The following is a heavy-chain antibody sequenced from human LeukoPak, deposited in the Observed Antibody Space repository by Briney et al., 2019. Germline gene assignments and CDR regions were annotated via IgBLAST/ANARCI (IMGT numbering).Heavy chain of an antibody. Sequence: SATLSLTCTVSGYSISSGYYWGWIRQPPGKGLEWIGTMYHTGISYYNPSLKSRVTISVDTSKNQFSLKVTSVTAADTAVYYCARNDLEMATVKASYFDYWGQGTLVTVSS. J-gene: IGHJ4*02. D-gene: IGHD5-24*01. CDR3: ARNDLEMATVKASYFDY. CDR2: MYHTGIS. V-gene: IGHV4-38-2*02. CDR1: GYSISSGYY.